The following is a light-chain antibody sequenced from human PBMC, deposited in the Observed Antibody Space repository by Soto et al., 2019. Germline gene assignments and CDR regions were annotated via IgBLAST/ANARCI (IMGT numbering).Light chain of an antibody. J-gene: IGLJ2*01. Sequence: QSALTQPPSVSGSPGQSVTISCTGTSSDVGSYNRVSWYQQPPGTAPKLMIYDVNKRPSGVPDRFSGSKSGNTASLTVSGLQAEDEADYFCNSYGGTNNYVVFGGGTKLTVL. CDR2: DVN. CDR3: NSYGGTNNYVV. V-gene: IGLV2-8*01. CDR1: SSDVGSYNR.